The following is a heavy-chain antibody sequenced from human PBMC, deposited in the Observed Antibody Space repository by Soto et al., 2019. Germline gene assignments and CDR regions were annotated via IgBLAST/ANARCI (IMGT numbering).Heavy chain of an antibody. D-gene: IGHD3-10*01. J-gene: IGHJ4*02. CDR2: IYYSGST. Sequence: PSETLSLTCTFSGGSISSYYWSWIRQPPGKGLEWIGYIYYSGSTKYNPSHKSQVTISEDTSKNQFSLKLSFVTAADTAVYYCARYYGGYSDYWGQGTLVTVS. V-gene: IGHV4-59*08. CDR1: GGSISSYY. CDR3: ARYYGGYSDY.